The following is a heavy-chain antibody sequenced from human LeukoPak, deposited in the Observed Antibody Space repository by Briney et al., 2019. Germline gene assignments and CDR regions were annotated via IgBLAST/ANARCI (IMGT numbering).Heavy chain of an antibody. J-gene: IGHJ4*02. CDR2: ISAYNGNT. CDR1: GYTFTSYG. V-gene: IGHV1-18*01. CDR3: AREYYYDSSGAFDY. Sequence: ASVKVSCKASGYTFTSYGISWVRQAPGQGLEWMGWISAYNGNTNYAQKLQGRVTMTTDTSTGTAYMELRSLRSDDTAVYYCAREYYYDSSGAFDYWGQGTLVTVSS. D-gene: IGHD3-22*01.